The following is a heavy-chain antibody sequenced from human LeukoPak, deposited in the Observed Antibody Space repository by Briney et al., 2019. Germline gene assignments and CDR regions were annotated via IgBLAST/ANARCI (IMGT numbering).Heavy chain of an antibody. CDR3: AKGGLGCSSTSCFDY. V-gene: IGHV3-23*01. J-gene: IGHJ4*02. Sequence: GSLRLSCAVSGFTYSNYAMTWVRQAPGKGLEWVSSVSGSGGSTYYADSVKGRFTISRDNSKNTLYLQMNSLRAEDTAVYYCAKGGLGCSSTSCFDYWGQGTLVTVSS. CDR2: VSGSGGST. D-gene: IGHD2-2*01. CDR1: GFTYSNYA.